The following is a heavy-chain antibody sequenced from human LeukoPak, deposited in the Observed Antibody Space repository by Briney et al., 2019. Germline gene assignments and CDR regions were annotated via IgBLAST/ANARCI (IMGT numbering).Heavy chain of an antibody. CDR2: IYSSGNT. CDR3: ARSYYHGSGSPYYLDY. V-gene: IGHV4-61*09. D-gene: IGHD3-10*01. J-gene: IGHJ4*02. Sequence: SETLSLTCTVSGGSIISNRHYWSWIRQPAGKGLEWIGHIYSSGNTKYNPSLKSRLTMSIDSSKNQFSLILTSVTAADTAVYYCARSYYHGSGSPYYLDYWGQGTLVSVSS. CDR1: GGSIISNRHY.